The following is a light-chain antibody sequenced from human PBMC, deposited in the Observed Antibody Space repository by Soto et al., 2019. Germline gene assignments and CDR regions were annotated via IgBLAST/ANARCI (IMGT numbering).Light chain of an antibody. CDR1: SSDVRYYDY. CDR2: EVT. Sequence: QSVLTQPPSASGFPGQSVTISCTGTSSDVRYYDYVSWYQQHPGKAPKLVIYEVTKRPSGVPDRVSASKSGNTASLTVSGLRAEDEADYYCSSYAGSNNFVFGSGTKVTVL. V-gene: IGLV2-8*01. J-gene: IGLJ1*01. CDR3: SSYAGSNNFV.